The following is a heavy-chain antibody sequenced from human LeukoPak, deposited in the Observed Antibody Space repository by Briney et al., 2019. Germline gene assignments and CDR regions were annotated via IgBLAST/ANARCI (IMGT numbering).Heavy chain of an antibody. CDR3: ARGVPYPEN. V-gene: IGHV4-61*02. J-gene: IGHJ4*02. CDR1: GGSISSGSYY. Sequence: PSETLSLTCTVSGGSISSGSYYWSWIRQPAGKGLEWIGRIYTSGSTNYNPSLKSRVTISVDTSKNQFSLKLSSVTAADTAVYYCARGVPYPENWGQGTLVTVSS. D-gene: IGHD1-14*01. CDR2: IYTSGST.